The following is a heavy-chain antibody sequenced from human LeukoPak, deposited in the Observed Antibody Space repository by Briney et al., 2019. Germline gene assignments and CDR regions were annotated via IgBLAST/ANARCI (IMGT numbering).Heavy chain of an antibody. CDR2: IYYSGTT. Sequence: PSETLSLTCTVSGGSISHYYWSWIRQSPGKGLEWIGYIYYSGTTNYNPSLKSRVTISVDTSRNQFSLKLSSVTAADTAVYYCARLRRGSRGPVAIDYWGQGTLVTVSS. V-gene: IGHV4-59*08. D-gene: IGHD5-12*01. CDR1: GGSISHYY. CDR3: ARLRRGSRGPVAIDY. J-gene: IGHJ4*02.